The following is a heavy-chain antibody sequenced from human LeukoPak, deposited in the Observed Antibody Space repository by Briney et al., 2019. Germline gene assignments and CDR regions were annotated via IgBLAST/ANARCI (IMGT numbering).Heavy chain of an antibody. CDR2: INQDGSDK. CDR3: AGSSSSWDAIDY. J-gene: IGHJ4*02. D-gene: IGHD6-13*01. Sequence: PGGSLRLSCAASGFTFSSYWMTWVRQAPGKGLDWVANINQDGSDKYYVDSVKGRFTISRDNSKNTLYLQMNSLRAEDTAVYYCAGSSSSWDAIDYWGQGTLVTVSS. V-gene: IGHV3-7*01. CDR1: GFTFSSYW.